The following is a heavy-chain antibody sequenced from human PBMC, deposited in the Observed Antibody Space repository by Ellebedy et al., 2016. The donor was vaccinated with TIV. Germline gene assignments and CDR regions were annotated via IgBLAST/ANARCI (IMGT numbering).Heavy chain of an antibody. Sequence: PGGSLRLSCTVSGGSISSYYWSWIRQPPGKGLEWIGYIYYTGSTNYNPSLKSRVTISVDTSKNQFSLKLRSVTAADTAVYYCARSLVTRWLQHFDYWGQGTLVTVSS. CDR1: GGSISSYY. CDR2: IYYTGST. J-gene: IGHJ4*02. D-gene: IGHD5-24*01. CDR3: ARSLVTRWLQHFDY. V-gene: IGHV4-59*01.